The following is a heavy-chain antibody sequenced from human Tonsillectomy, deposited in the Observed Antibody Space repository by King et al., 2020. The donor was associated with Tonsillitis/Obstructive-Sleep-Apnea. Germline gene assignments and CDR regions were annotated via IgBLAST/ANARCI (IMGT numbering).Heavy chain of an antibody. CDR3: ARHSQPKGREPYFDF. D-gene: IGHD1-14*01. CDR1: GGSITSDLHY. Sequence: QLQESGPGLVKPSETLSLTCTVSGGSITSDLHYWGWVRQPPGKGLEWIGSIYYSGTTYYNASLKSRLTISVDTSKKQLSLNLSVVTAADPAVYFCARHSQPKGREPYFDFWGQGTLVTVSS. J-gene: IGHJ4*02. V-gene: IGHV4-39*01. CDR2: IYYSGTT.